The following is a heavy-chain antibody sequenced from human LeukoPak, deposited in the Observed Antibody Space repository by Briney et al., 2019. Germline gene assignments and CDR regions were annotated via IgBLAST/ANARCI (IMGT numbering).Heavy chain of an antibody. CDR2: MNPNSGNT. Sequence: ASVKVSCKASGYFFSKYGINWVRQATGQGLEWMGWMNPNSGNTGYAQKFQGRVTITRNTSLSTAYMELSSLRSEDTAIYYCARELSAGAQPYYYYYMDVWGKGTTVTVSS. V-gene: IGHV1-8*03. CDR3: ARELSAGAQPYYYYYMDV. D-gene: IGHD3-16*01. J-gene: IGHJ6*03. CDR1: GYFFSKYG.